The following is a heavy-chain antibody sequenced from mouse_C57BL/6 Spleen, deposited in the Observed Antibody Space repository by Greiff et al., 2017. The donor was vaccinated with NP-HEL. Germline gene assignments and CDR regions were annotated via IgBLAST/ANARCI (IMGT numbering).Heavy chain of an antibody. J-gene: IGHJ2*01. V-gene: IGHV5-4*01. D-gene: IGHD5-1*01. CDR2: ISDGGSYT. CDR3: ARGGSNYRDY. CDR1: GFTFSSYA. Sequence: EVQLVESGGGLVKPGGSLKLSCAASGFTFSSYAMSWVRQTPEKRLEWVATISDGGSYTYYPDNVKGRFTISRDNAKNNLYLQMSHLKSEDTAMYYCARGGSNYRDYWGQGTTLTVSS.